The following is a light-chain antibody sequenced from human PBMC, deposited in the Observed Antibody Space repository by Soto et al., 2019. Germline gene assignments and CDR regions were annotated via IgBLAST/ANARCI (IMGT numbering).Light chain of an antibody. CDR2: DVS. Sequence: ELVLTQSPGTLSLSPGERATLSCRASQSVSGNSLAWYRQNRGQAPRLIIYDVSTRATGIPDRFSGSGSGTDFTLTISRLEPDDLATYFCQQYHTVPYTFGQGTKLEIK. J-gene: IGKJ2*01. CDR3: QQYHTVPYT. V-gene: IGKV3-20*01. CDR1: QSVSGNS.